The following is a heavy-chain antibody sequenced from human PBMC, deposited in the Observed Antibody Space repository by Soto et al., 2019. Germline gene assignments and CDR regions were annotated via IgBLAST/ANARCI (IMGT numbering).Heavy chain of an antibody. V-gene: IGHV3-64*04. CDR2: ISDAGGGS. Sequence: GGSLRLSCSASGFTFRIYTMLWVRQAPGKGLEYVSAISDAGGGSYYADSVKGRFTISRDDPKNTLYLQMNSLRAEDTAVYYCARDWYYYDSNGYSYNWFDPWGQEPWSPSPQ. CDR3: ARDWYYYDSNGYSYNWFDP. J-gene: IGHJ5*02. D-gene: IGHD3-22*01. CDR1: GFTFRIYT.